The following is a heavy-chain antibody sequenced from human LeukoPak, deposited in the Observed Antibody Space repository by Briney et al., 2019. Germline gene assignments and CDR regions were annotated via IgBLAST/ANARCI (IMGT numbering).Heavy chain of an antibody. D-gene: IGHD6-13*01. CDR2: TYYRSKWYN. V-gene: IGHV6-1*01. CDR1: GDSVSSNSAA. Sequence: SQTLSLTCAISGDSVSSNSAAWNWIRQSPSRGLEWLGRTYYRSKWYNDYAVSVKSRITINPDTSKNQFSLKLSSVTAADTAVYYCARTAAVPFTRFDPWGQGTLVTVSS. J-gene: IGHJ5*02. CDR3: ARTAAVPFTRFDP.